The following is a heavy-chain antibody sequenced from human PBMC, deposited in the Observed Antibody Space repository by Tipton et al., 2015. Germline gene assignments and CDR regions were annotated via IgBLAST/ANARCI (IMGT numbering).Heavy chain of an antibody. Sequence: TLSLTCTVSGGSISSSSYYWGWIRQPPGKGLEWIGTIYYSWSIYYNPSLKSRVTISEDTSKKQISLNLTSVTAADTAVYYCARQSIAVAVDAFDIWGQGTMVTVSS. CDR1: GGSISSSSYY. D-gene: IGHD6-19*01. J-gene: IGHJ3*02. CDR3: ARQSIAVAVDAFDI. CDR2: IYYSWSI. V-gene: IGHV4-39*01.